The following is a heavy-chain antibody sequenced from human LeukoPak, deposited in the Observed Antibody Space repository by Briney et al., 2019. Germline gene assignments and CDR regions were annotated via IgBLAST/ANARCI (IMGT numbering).Heavy chain of an antibody. CDR3: AKDSDYVSIEYLQH. Sequence: GGSLRLSCAASGFTFTTYGMHWVRQAPGKGLEWVAFIRYDGSNKYYADSVKGRFTISRDNSKNTLYLQMNSLRAEDTAVYYCAKDSDYVSIEYLQHWGQGTLVTVSS. CDR1: GFTFTTYG. D-gene: IGHD5-12*01. J-gene: IGHJ1*01. CDR2: IRYDGSNK. V-gene: IGHV3-30*02.